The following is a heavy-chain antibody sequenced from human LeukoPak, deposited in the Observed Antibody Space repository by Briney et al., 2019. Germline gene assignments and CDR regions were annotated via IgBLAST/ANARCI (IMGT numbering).Heavy chain of an antibody. V-gene: IGHV4-34*01. Sequence: GSLRLSCAASGFIFSNYAMSWIRQPPGKGLEWIGEINHSGSTNYNPSLKSRVTISVDTSKNQFSLKLSSVTAADTAVYYCARGRGLAGTFDYWGQGTLVTVSS. CDR2: INHSGST. CDR1: GFIFSNYA. D-gene: IGHD6-13*01. J-gene: IGHJ4*02. CDR3: ARGRGLAGTFDY.